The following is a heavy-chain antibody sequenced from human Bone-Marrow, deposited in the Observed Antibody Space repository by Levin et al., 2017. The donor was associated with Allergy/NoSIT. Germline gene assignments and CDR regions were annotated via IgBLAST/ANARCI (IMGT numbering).Heavy chain of an antibody. CDR3: ARGIASGGKTYYYYYMDV. Sequence: ASVKVSCRASGYIFTDYYMHWVRQAPGQGLEWMGWINPNTGGTSYSQNFQGRVTMTRDTSISTAYMDLSSLRSDDTAVYYCARGIASGGKTYYYYYMDVWGRGTTVAVSS. J-gene: IGHJ6*03. V-gene: IGHV1-2*02. CDR2: INPNTGGT. D-gene: IGHD6-13*01. CDR1: GYIFTDYY.